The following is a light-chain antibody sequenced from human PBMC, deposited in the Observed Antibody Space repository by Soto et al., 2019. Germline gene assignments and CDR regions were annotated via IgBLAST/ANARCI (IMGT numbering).Light chain of an antibody. CDR1: SSNIGAGHD. CDR2: GNG. J-gene: IGLJ1*01. V-gene: IGLV1-40*01. Sequence: QSVLTQPPSVSGAPGQRVTISCTGSSSNIGAGHDVHWYQHLPGTAPKLLIYGNGSRPSGVPDRFSGSKSGTSASLAITGLQAEDEADYYCQSYDSNLSGSEVSGTGTKVTVL. CDR3: QSYDSNLSGSEV.